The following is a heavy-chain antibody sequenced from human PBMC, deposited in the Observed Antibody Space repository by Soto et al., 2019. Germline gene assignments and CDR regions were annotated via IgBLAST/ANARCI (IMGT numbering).Heavy chain of an antibody. J-gene: IGHJ4*02. CDR1: GGSISSYY. CDR3: ARAWGYYFDY. Sequence: SDTLSLTCTVSGGSISSYYWSWIRQPPGKGLERIGYIYYSGSTNYNPSLKSRVTIPGDTYENKFSLKPSSVTATDTAVYYCARAWGYYFDYWGQGTLVTVSS. V-gene: IGHV4-59*01. CDR2: IYYSGST. D-gene: IGHD3-16*01.